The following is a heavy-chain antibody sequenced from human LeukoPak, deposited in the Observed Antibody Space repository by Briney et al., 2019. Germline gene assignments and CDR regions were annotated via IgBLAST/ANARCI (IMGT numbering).Heavy chain of an antibody. D-gene: IGHD3-22*01. Sequence: ASVKVSFTASGYTFTSYYMHWVRQAPGQGLEWMGIINPSGGSTSYAQKFQGRVTMTRDTSTSTVYMELSSLRSEDTAVYYCARDYYDSSGYYYVRYFDLWGRGTLVTVSS. J-gene: IGHJ2*01. CDR2: INPSGGST. CDR3: ARDYYDSSGYYYVRYFDL. V-gene: IGHV1-46*01. CDR1: GYTFTSYY.